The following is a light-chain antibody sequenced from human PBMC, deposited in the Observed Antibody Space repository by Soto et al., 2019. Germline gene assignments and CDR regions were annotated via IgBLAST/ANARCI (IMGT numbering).Light chain of an antibody. V-gene: IGKV1-5*03. J-gene: IGKJ1*01. Sequence: DIPMTQSPSTLSGSVGDRVTVTCRAIQSISSWLAWYQQKPGKAPKLLIYKASSLESGVPSRFSGSGSGTEFTLTISSLQPDDFATYYCQQYNTYWTFGQGTKVDI. CDR3: QQYNTYWT. CDR1: QSISSW. CDR2: KAS.